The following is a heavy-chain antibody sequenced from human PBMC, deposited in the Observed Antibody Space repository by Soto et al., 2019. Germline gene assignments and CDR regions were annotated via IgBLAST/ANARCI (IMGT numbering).Heavy chain of an antibody. CDR1: GFTFSSYA. CDR2: ITGSGVST. CDR3: AKGGERSIVIVPTALDN. D-gene: IGHD2-2*01. V-gene: IGHV3-23*01. J-gene: IGHJ4*02. Sequence: GGSLILSCAASGFTFSSYAMSWVRQAPGKGLELVSTITGSGVSTFYAGSVKGRFTISRDNSKNTLFLQMNSLRAEDTAVYFCAKGGERSIVIVPTALDNWGQGTPVTVSS.